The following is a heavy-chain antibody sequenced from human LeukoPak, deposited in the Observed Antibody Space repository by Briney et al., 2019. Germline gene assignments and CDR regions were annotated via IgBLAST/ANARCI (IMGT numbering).Heavy chain of an antibody. V-gene: IGHV3-15*01. CDR3: TADTPYTGSGEFEY. Sequence: GGSLRLSCAASRFTFINAWMTWVRQAPGKGLEWVGRIKSGGTADYAAPVRGRFTISRDDSKNTLSLQMNSLKTEDTAMYYCTADTPYTGSGEFEYWGQGTLVTVSS. CDR2: IKSGGTA. D-gene: IGHD1-26*01. J-gene: IGHJ4*02. CDR1: RFTFINAW.